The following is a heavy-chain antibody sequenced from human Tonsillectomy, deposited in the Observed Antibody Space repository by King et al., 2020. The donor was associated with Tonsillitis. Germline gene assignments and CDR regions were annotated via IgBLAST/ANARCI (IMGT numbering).Heavy chain of an antibody. CDR1: GFTFSSYA. CDR2: ISGSGGST. Sequence: VQLVESGGGLVQPGGSLRLSCAASGFTFSSYAMSWVRQAPGKGLEWVSAISGSGGSTYYADSVKGRFTISRDNSKNTLYLQMNSLRAEDTAVCYCARGPLELFDWLFPFDYWGQGTLVTVSS. CDR3: ARGPLELFDWLFPFDY. D-gene: IGHD3-9*01. J-gene: IGHJ4*02. V-gene: IGHV3-23*04.